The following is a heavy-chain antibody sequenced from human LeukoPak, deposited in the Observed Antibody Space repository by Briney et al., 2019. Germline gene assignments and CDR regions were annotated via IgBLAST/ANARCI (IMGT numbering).Heavy chain of an antibody. CDR3: ARVSSSGWRRFKGNDAFDI. CDR2: IKQDGSEK. D-gene: IGHD6-19*01. Sequence: TGGSLRLSCAASGFTFSSYWMSWVRQAPGKGLEWVANIKQDGSEKYYVDSVKGRFTISRDNAKNSLYLQMNSLRAGDTAVYYCARVSSSGWRRFKGNDAFDIWGQGTVVTVSS. V-gene: IGHV3-7*01. J-gene: IGHJ3*02. CDR1: GFTFSSYW.